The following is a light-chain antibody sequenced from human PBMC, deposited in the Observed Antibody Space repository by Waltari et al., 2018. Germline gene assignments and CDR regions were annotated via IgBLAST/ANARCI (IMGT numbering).Light chain of an antibody. J-gene: IGLJ2*01. V-gene: IGLV3-19*01. CDR2: GKN. CDR3: HSRDSSGDVL. Sequence: SSELTQDPAVSVALGQTVRITCQGDSLRTYYVSWFHQKPGQAPALVIYGKNNRPSGFPDRFSASSSGSTASLTIIGAQAEDEADYYCHSRDSSGDVLIGGGTKLTVV. CDR1: SLRTYY.